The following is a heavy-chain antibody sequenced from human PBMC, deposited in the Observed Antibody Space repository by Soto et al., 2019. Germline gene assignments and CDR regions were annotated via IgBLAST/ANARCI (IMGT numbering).Heavy chain of an antibody. CDR2: IGTAGDT. Sequence: SLRLSCAASGFTFSSYYMHWFRQATGKGLEWVSAIGTAGDTYYPGSVKGRFTISRENAKNSLYLQMNSLRAEDTAVYYCARATSGSSILGHFDYWGQGTLVTVSS. J-gene: IGHJ4*02. CDR1: GFTFSSYY. CDR3: ARATSGSSILGHFDY. V-gene: IGHV3-13*01. D-gene: IGHD1-26*01.